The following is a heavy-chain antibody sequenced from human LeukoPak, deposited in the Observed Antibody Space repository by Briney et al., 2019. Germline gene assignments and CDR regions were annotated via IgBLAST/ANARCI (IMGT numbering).Heavy chain of an antibody. CDR3: ARRAGGYSHPYDY. J-gene: IGHJ4*02. CDR2: ILYDGSNK. D-gene: IGHD4-23*01. CDR1: GFTFSSHP. V-gene: IGHV3-30*14. Sequence: GGSLRLSCAASGFTFSSHPMHWVRQAPGKGLEWVAVILYDGSNKYYADSVKGRFTISRDNSKNTLYLQMNSLRAEDTAVYYCARRAGGYSHPYDYWGQGILVTVSS.